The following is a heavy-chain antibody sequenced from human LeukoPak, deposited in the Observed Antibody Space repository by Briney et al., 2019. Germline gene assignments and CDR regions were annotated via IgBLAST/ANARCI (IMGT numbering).Heavy chain of an antibody. J-gene: IGHJ4*02. D-gene: IGHD3-9*01. CDR1: GGSISSYY. CDR3: ARRGILTGYYVY. V-gene: IGHV4-59*12. CDR2: IYYTGST. Sequence: SETLSLTCTVSGGSISSYYWSWIRQPPGNGLEWIGYIYYTGSTNYNPSLKSRVTISVDTSKNHFSLKLSSVTAADTAVYYCARRGILTGYYVYWGQGTLVTVSS.